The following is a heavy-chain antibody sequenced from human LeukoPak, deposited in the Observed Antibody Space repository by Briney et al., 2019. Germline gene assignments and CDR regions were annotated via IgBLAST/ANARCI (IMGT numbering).Heavy chain of an antibody. J-gene: IGHJ4*02. CDR2: ISGYQGST. V-gene: IGHV1-18*01. CDR3: VRSTLATITAGPFDY. D-gene: IGHD5-24*01. CDR1: GYTFSLYG. Sequence: ASVEVSCKASGYTFSLYGIVWVRQAPGQGLEWMGWISGYQGSTKYAQNFQGRVTMTIDASTSTAYMELRSLRSDDTAIYFCVRSTLATITAGPFDYWGQGTLVAVSS.